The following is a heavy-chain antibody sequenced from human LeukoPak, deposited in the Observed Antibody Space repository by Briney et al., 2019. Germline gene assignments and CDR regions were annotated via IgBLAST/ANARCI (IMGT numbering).Heavy chain of an antibody. D-gene: IGHD3-22*01. Sequence: SVKVSCKASGGTFSSYAISWVRQAPGQGLEWMGRIIPILGIANYAQKFQGRVTITADKSTSTAYMELSSLRSEDTAVYYCARDRYYDGSYYFDYWGQGTLVNVSS. V-gene: IGHV1-69*04. J-gene: IGHJ4*02. CDR3: ARDRYYDGSYYFDY. CDR2: IIPILGIA. CDR1: GGTFSSYA.